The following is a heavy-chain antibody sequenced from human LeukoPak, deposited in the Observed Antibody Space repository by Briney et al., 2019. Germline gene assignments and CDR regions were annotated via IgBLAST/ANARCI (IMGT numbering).Heavy chain of an antibody. J-gene: IGHJ4*02. D-gene: IGHD5-24*01. V-gene: IGHV3-72*01. Sequence: PGGSLRLSCTASGFTFSDHYMDWVRQAPGKGLEWVVRIREKPHSYSTEYAASVKGRFTISRDDSKNSLYLQMSSLKTEDTAVYYCARGFRYGSNWGFDYWGQGTLVTVSS. CDR2: IREKPHSYST. CDR1: GFTFSDHY. CDR3: ARGFRYGSNWGFDY.